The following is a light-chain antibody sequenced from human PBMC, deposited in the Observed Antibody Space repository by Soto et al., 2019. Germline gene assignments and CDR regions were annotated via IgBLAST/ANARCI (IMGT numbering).Light chain of an antibody. CDR2: EDI. V-gene: IGLV2-23*01. J-gene: IGLJ2*01. Sequence: QSALTQPASVSGSPGQSITISCTGTSSDVGSYNLVSWYQHHPGKAPKLMIYEDIKRPSGVSNRFSGSKSGNTASLTISGLQAEDEADYYCCLYAGSSTVVFGGGTKLTVL. CDR1: SSDVGSYNL. CDR3: CLYAGSSTVV.